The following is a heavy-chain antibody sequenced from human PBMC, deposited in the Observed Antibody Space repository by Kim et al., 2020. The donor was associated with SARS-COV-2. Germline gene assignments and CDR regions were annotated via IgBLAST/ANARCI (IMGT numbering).Heavy chain of an antibody. V-gene: IGHV4-34*01. J-gene: IGHJ6*02. CDR2: INHSGST. CDR1: GGSFSGYY. CDR3: ARGSGGYSRRPPGGTYYYYYGMDV. D-gene: IGHD5-18*01. Sequence: SETLSLTCAVYGGSFSGYYWSWIRQPPGKGLEWIGEINHSGSTNYNPSLKSRVTISVDTSKNQFSLKLSSVTAADTAVYYCARGSGGYSRRPPGGTYYYYYGMDVWGQGTTVTVSS.